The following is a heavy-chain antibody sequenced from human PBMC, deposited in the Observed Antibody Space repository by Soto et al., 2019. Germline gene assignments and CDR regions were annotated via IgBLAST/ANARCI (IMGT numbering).Heavy chain of an antibody. J-gene: IGHJ4*02. CDR2: IYYSGTT. Sequence: QVQLQESGPGLVTPSQTLSLTCTVSGGSISIAGYYWTWIRQHPGKGLEWVGYIYYSGTTYYNPSLRSRVVISVDRSKNQFSLKLGSVTAADTAVYYCAREKGYGDYDYWGQGTLVTVSS. CDR3: AREKGYGDYDY. V-gene: IGHV4-31*03. CDR1: GGSISIAGYY. D-gene: IGHD4-17*01.